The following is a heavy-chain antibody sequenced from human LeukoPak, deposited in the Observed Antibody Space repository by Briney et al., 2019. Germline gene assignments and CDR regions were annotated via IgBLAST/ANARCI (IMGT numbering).Heavy chain of an antibody. CDR1: GYTFTSYA. J-gene: IGHJ4*02. V-gene: IGHV1-3*01. CDR3: ARVVDVNSYGLFDY. Sequence: ASVKVSCKASGYTFTSYAMHWVRQAPGQRLEWMGWINAGNGNTKYSQKFQGRVTITRDTSASAAYMELSSLRSEDTAMYYCARVVDVNSYGLFDYWGQGTLVTVSS. CDR2: INAGNGNT. D-gene: IGHD5-18*01.